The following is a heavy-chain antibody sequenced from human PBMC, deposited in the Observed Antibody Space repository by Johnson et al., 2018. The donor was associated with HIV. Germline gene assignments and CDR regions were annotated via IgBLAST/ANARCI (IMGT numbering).Heavy chain of an antibody. D-gene: IGHD6-19*01. CDR2: IRYDGSNK. CDR1: GFTFSSYG. J-gene: IGHJ3*02. CDR3: AKDERAGQWLVRAFDI. Sequence: QVQLVESGGGVVQPGGSLRLSCAASGFTFSSYGMHWVRQAPGKGLEWVAFIRYDGSNKYYADSVKGRFTISRDNSKNTLYLQMNSLRAEDTAVYYCAKDERAGQWLVRAFDIWGQGTMVTVSS. V-gene: IGHV3-30*02.